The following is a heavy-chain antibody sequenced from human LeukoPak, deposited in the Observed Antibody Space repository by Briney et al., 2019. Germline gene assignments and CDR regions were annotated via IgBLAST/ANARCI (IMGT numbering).Heavy chain of an antibody. CDR3: ARIDPLGYFDL. J-gene: IGHJ4*02. CDR2: VFYSGNS. Sequence: NPSETLSLTCTVSGAFTSTHYWSWVRQPLGKGLEWIGYVFYSGNSNYNPSLTSRLTVSVDTSTTQFSLKLTSVPDADAAVYSCARIDPLGYFDLWGQGTLVTVSS. V-gene: IGHV4-59*11. CDR1: GAFTSTHY.